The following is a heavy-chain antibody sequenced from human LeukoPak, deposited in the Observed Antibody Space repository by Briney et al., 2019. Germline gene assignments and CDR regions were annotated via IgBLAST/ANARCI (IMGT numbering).Heavy chain of an antibody. CDR3: ARDMFCSGGSCYLGRWFDP. Sequence: PSETLSLTCTVSGGSISSYYWSWIRQPPGKGLEWIGYIYYSGSTNYNPSRKSRVTISVDTSKNQFSLKLSSVTAADTAVYYCARDMFCSGGSCYLGRWFDPWGQGTLVTVSS. CDR1: GGSISSYY. CDR2: IYYSGST. J-gene: IGHJ5*02. D-gene: IGHD2-15*01. V-gene: IGHV4-59*01.